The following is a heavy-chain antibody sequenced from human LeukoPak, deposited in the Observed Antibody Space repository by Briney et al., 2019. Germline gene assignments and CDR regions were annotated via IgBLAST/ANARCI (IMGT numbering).Heavy chain of an antibody. J-gene: IGHJ4*02. CDR3: VRDGYKPGY. CDR1: GFTFSSFW. V-gene: IGHV3-74*01. CDR2: IKSDGSST. Sequence: GGSLRLSCAASGFTFSSFWMHWVRQAPGKGLVWVSRIKSDGSSTSYADSVKGRFTISRDNANNMLYLQMSSLRAEDTAVYYCVRDGYKPGYWGQGTLVTVSS. D-gene: IGHD5-24*01.